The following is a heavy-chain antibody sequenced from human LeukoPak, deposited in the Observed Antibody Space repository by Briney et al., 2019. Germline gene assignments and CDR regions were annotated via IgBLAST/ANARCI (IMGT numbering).Heavy chain of an antibody. Sequence: ASVKVSCKASGYTFTSNSINWVRQAPGQGLEWMGWISTYNGKTGYVQKVQGRVTMTTDTSTSTAYMELRSLRSDDTAVYYCARDRWRDGSSSFDNWGQGTLVTVSS. V-gene: IGHV1-18*01. CDR1: GYTFTSNS. D-gene: IGHD6-6*01. CDR3: ARDRWRDGSSSFDN. CDR2: ISTYNGKT. J-gene: IGHJ4*02.